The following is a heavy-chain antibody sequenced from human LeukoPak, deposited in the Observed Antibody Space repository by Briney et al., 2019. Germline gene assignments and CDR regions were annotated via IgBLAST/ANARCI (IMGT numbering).Heavy chain of an antibody. CDR2: IYYSGST. J-gene: IGHJ6*03. V-gene: IGHV4-59*01. CDR3: ARDLGIVAGTYYYYYMDV. D-gene: IGHD6-19*01. CDR1: GGSISSYY. Sequence: SETLSLTCTVSGGSISSYYWSWIRQPPGKGLEWIGYIYYSGSTNYNPSLKSRVTISVDTSKNQFSLKLSSVTAADTAVYYCARDLGIVAGTYYYYYMDVWGKGTTVTVSS.